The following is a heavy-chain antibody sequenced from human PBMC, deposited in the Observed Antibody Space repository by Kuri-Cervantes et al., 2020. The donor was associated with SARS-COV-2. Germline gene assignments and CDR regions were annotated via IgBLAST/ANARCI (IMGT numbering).Heavy chain of an antibody. CDR2: ISSSSSYI. D-gene: IGHD6-13*01. J-gene: IGHJ4*02. V-gene: IGHV3-21*04. Sequence: GESLKISCAASGFTFSSYSMNWVRQAPGKGLEWVSSISSSSSYIYYADSVKGRFTISRDNAKNSLYLQMNSLRAEDTAVYYCAKDKQQQLVSAALDYWGQGTLVTVSS. CDR1: GFTFSSYS. CDR3: AKDKQQQLVSAALDY.